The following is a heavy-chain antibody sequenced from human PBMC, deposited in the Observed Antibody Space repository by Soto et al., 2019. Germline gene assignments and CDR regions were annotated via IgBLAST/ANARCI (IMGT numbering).Heavy chain of an antibody. CDR1: GFTLRSYG. D-gene: IGHD3-22*01. CDR2: IWYDGSNK. J-gene: IGHJ4*02. CDR3: ARDYDSSGYPRYYFDY. V-gene: IGHV3-33*01. Sequence: SLRPSCAASGFTLRSYGMHWVRPAPGKGLEWVAVIWYDGSNKYYADSVKGRFTISRDNSKNTLYLQMNSLRAEDTAVYYCARDYDSSGYPRYYFDYWGQGTLVTVSS.